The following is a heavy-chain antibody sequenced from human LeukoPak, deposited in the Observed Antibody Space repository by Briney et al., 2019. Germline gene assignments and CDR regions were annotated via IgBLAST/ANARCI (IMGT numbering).Heavy chain of an antibody. Sequence: SETLSLTCTVSGGSISSGGYYWSWIRQHPGKGLEWIGYIYYSGSTYYNTSLKSRVTISVDTSKNQFSLKLSSVTAADTAVYYCAREGITMTPDVWGKGTTVTVSS. V-gene: IGHV4-31*03. CDR2: IYYSGST. CDR1: GGSISSGGYY. CDR3: AREGITMTPDV. J-gene: IGHJ6*04. D-gene: IGHD3-22*01.